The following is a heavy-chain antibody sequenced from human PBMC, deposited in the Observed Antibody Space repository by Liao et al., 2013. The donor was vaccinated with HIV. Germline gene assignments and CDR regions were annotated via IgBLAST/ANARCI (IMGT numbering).Heavy chain of an antibody. CDR3: ARVNGDYDAFDI. CDR1: GGSFSGYY. D-gene: IGHD4-17*01. Sequence: QVQLQQWGAGLLKPSETLSLTCAVYGGSFSGYYWSWIRQPPGKGLEWIGEINHSGSTNYNPSLKSRVTISVDTSKNQFSLKLSSVTAADTAVYYCARVNGDYDAFDIWGQGDNGHRLF. V-gene: IGHV4-34*01. CDR2: INHSGST. J-gene: IGHJ3*02.